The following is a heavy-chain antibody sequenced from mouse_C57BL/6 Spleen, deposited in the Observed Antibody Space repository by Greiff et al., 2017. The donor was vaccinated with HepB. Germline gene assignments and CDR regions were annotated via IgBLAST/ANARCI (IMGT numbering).Heavy chain of an antibody. CDR1: GYAFSSSW. J-gene: IGHJ1*03. Sequence: VQLQQSGPELVKPGASVKISFKASGYAFSSSWMNWVKQRPGKGLEWIGRIYPGDGDTNYNGKFKGKATLTADKSSSTAYMQLSSLTSEDSAVYFCARCGTGWYFDVWGTGTTVTVSS. V-gene: IGHV1-82*01. CDR3: ARCGTGWYFDV. D-gene: IGHD3-3*01. CDR2: IYPGDGDT.